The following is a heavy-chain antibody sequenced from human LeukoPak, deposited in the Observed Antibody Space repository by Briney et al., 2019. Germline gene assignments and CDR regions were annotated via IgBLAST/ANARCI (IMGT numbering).Heavy chain of an antibody. CDR1: GGSFSGYY. V-gene: IGHV4-34*01. J-gene: IGHJ6*03. CDR3: ARGGMTTVTTGGYYYMDV. Sequence: SETLSLTCAVYGGSFSGYYWSWIRQPPGKGLEWIGEINHSGSTNYNPSLKSRVTISVDTSKNQFSLKLSSVTAADTAVYYCARGGMTTVTTGGYYYMDVWGKGTTVTVSS. D-gene: IGHD4-17*01. CDR2: INHSGST.